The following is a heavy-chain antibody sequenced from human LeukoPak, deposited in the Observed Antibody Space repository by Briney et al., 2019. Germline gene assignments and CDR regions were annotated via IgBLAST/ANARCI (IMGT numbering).Heavy chain of an antibody. D-gene: IGHD2-15*01. CDR2: IYTSGST. J-gene: IGHJ4*02. V-gene: IGHV4-4*07. CDR1: GGSISSYY. Sequence: SETLSLTCTVSGGSISSYYWSWIRQPAGKGLEWIGRIYTSGSTNYNPSLKSRVTMSVDTSKNQFSLKLSSVTAADTAVYYCARLRGPNCSGGSCYDYWGQGTLVTVSS. CDR3: ARLRGPNCSGGSCYDY.